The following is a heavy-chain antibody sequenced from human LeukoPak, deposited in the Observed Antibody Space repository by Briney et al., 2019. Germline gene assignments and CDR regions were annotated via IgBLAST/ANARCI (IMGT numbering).Heavy chain of an antibody. D-gene: IGHD2-2*01. CDR3: ARAAPLLIVVGYFDY. V-gene: IGHV4-30-4*08. CDR1: GGSISSGDYY. CDR2: IYYSGST. Sequence: SQTLSLTCTVSGGSISSGDYYWSWIRQPPGKGLEWIGYIYYSGSTYYNPSLKSRVTISVDTSKNQLSLKLSSVTAADTAVYYCARAAPLLIVVGYFDYWGQGTLVTVSS. J-gene: IGHJ4*02.